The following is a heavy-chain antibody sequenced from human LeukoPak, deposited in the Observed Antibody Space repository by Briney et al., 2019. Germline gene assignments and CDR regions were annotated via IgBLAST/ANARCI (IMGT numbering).Heavy chain of an antibody. D-gene: IGHD2-21*02. V-gene: IGHV3-7*01. CDR3: ARSHIVVVTAISYFDY. CDR1: GFTFSSYW. Sequence: GGSLRLSCAASGFTFSSYWMSWVRQAPGKGLEWVANIKQDGSEKYYVDSVKGRFTISRDNAKNSLYLQMNSLRAEDTAVYYCARSHIVVVTAISYFDYWGQGTLVTVSS. J-gene: IGHJ4*02. CDR2: IKQDGSEK.